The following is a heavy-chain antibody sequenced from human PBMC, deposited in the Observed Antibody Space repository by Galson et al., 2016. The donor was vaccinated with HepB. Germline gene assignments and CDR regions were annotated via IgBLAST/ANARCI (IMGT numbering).Heavy chain of an antibody. D-gene: IGHD3-22*01. Sequence: SLRLSCAVSGFSFHDHAMHWIRQTPGKGLEWVSGIFWNSGGVVYGDSVKGRFTISRDNTNVYLHMTSLRREDTALYYCGKDLLPGGFGVWGQGTTVTVSS. J-gene: IGHJ6*02. CDR2: IFWNSGGV. CDR1: GFSFHDHA. CDR3: GKDLLPGGFGV. V-gene: IGHV3-9*01.